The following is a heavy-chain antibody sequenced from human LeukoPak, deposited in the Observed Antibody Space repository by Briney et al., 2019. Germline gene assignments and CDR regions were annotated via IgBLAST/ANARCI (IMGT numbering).Heavy chain of an antibody. D-gene: IGHD5-12*01. V-gene: IGHV1-18*01. CDR1: GYTFTSHG. J-gene: IGHJ6*03. CDR2: ISTYNGNT. CDR3: ARDSSGYDFQYYYYYMDV. Sequence: ASVKVSCKASGYTFTSHGISWVRQAPGQGLEWMGWISTYNGNTNYAQKLQGRVSMTTDTSTSTAYMDLRSLRSDDTAVYYCARDSSGYDFQYYYYYMDVWGKGTTVTVSS.